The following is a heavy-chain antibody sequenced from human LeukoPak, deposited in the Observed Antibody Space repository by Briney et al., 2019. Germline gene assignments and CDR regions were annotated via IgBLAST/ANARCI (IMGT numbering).Heavy chain of an antibody. CDR2: INPNSGGT. CDR3: ARNIVVVPAAIYSRYYYYGMDV. Sequence: ASVKVSCKASGYTFTGYYMHWVRQAPGQGLEWMGWINPNSGGTNYAQKFLGRVTMTRDTSISTAYMELSRLRSDDTAVYYCARNIVVVPAAIYSRYYYYGMDVWGQGTTVTVSS. J-gene: IGHJ6*02. V-gene: IGHV1-2*02. CDR1: GYTFTGYY. D-gene: IGHD2-2*01.